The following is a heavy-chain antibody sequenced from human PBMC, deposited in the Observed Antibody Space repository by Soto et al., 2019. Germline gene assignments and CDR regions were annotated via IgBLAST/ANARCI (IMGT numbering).Heavy chain of an antibody. Sequence: PGGSLRLSCAASGFTFSSYSMNWVRQAPGKGLEWVSSISSSSSYIYYADSVKGRFTISRDNAKNSLYLQMNSLRAEDTAVYYCARGEISIAAAGTECFDYWGQGTLVTVSS. CDR1: GFTFSSYS. CDR2: ISSSSSYI. V-gene: IGHV3-21*01. CDR3: ARGEISIAAAGTECFDY. D-gene: IGHD6-13*01. J-gene: IGHJ4*02.